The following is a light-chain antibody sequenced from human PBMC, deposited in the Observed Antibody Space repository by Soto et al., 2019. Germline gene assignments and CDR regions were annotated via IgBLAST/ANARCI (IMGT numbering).Light chain of an antibody. J-gene: IGLJ2*01. Sequence: QSVLTQPASVSGSPGQSITISCTGTSSDVGSYNLVSWYQQYPGKAPKLIIYEGNKRPSGVSNLFSGSKSGNTASLTISGLQPEDEAHYYCSSYAGGTTFVLVGGGTKLTVL. V-gene: IGLV2-23*03. CDR2: EGN. CDR1: SSDVGSYNL. CDR3: SSYAGGTTFVL.